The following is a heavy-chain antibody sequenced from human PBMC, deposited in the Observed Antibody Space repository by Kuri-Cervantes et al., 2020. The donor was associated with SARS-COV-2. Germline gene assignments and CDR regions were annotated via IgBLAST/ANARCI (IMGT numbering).Heavy chain of an antibody. Sequence: LRLSCAISGDSVSSNSAAWNWIRQSPSRGLEWLGRTYYRSKWYNDYAVSVKSRITINPDTSKNQFSLQLNSVTPEDTAVYYCARANYDFWSGSREGWFDPWGQGTLVTVSS. J-gene: IGHJ5*02. CDR1: GDSVSSNSAA. CDR2: TYYRSKWYN. V-gene: IGHV6-1*01. D-gene: IGHD3-3*01. CDR3: ARANYDFWSGSREGWFDP.